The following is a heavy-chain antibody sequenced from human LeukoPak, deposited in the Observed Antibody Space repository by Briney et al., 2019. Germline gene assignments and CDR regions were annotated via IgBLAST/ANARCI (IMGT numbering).Heavy chain of an antibody. V-gene: IGHV3-23*01. CDR3: ARGRISPDY. D-gene: IGHD3-3*02. Sequence: GGSLRLSCAVSGFTFNSFPLSWVRQAPGKGLEWVSGINPSSGGTYYADSVKGRFTISRDNSKNTPYLEMNSLRAEDTAVYYCARGRISPDYWGQGTLVTVSS. J-gene: IGHJ4*02. CDR2: INPSSGGT. CDR1: GFTFNSFP.